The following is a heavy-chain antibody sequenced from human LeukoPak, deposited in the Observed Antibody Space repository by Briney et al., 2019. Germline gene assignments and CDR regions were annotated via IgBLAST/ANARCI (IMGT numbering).Heavy chain of an antibody. CDR3: ARDGVEFGVAAIDY. V-gene: IGHV1-69*06. Sequence: GSSVKVSCKASGGTFSSYAISWVRQAPGQGLEWMGGIIPIFGTTNYAQKFQGRVTITADKSTNIAYMELSSLRSEDTAVYYCARDGVEFGVAAIDYWGQGTLVTVSS. J-gene: IGHJ4*02. CDR1: GGTFSSYA. CDR2: IIPIFGTT. D-gene: IGHD3-16*01.